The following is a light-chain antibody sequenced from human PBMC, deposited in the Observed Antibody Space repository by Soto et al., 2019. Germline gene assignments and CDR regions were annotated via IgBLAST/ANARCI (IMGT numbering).Light chain of an antibody. V-gene: IGKV1-39*01. CDR1: QSISGY. J-gene: IGKJ4*01. Sequence: DIRMTQSASSLSASVGDRVTITCRASQSISGYLNWYRQKPGKAPKVLISGASTLHNGVPSRFSGRGSGTDFTLTISSLQPEDVATYYCQQSLSTLLTFGGGTKVDIK. CDR2: GAS. CDR3: QQSLSTLLT.